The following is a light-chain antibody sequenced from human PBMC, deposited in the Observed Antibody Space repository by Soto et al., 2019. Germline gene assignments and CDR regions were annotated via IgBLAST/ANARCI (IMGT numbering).Light chain of an antibody. J-gene: IGLJ2*01. V-gene: IGLV2-14*01. CDR1: SSDVGGYNY. CDR3: TSYTTRDTVL. Sequence: QSALTQPASVSGSPGQSITISCTGTSSDVGGYNYVSWYQQYPGKAPKLMIYDVTKRPSGVSNRFSGSTSGSTASLTISGLQAEDEADYYCTSYTTRDTVLFGGGTKLTVL. CDR2: DVT.